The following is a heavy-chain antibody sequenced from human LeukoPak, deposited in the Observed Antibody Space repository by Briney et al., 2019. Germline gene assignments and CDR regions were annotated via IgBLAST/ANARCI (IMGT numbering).Heavy chain of an antibody. CDR1: GFTFSDYY. V-gene: IGHV3-11*01. Sequence: GGSLRLSCAASGFTFSDYYMSWVRQAPGKGLEWVSYISGTGTTIYYSDSVKGRFTISRDNAKNSLYLQMNSLRAEDTAVYYCARGGGSSSWYLSDYWGQGTLVTVSS. CDR2: ISGTGTTI. CDR3: ARGGGSSSWYLSDY. J-gene: IGHJ4*02. D-gene: IGHD6-13*01.